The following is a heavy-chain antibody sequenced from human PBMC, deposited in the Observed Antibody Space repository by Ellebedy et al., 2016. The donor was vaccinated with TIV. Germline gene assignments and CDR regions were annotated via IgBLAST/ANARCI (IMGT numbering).Heavy chain of an antibody. CDR3: ARDYYDSSGYYYFDY. CDR2: INAGNGNT. J-gene: IGHJ4*02. CDR1: GYTFTSYG. V-gene: IGHV1-18*04. D-gene: IGHD3-22*01. Sequence: ASVKVSCKASGYTFTSYGISWVRQAPGQGLEWMGWINAGNGNTKYSQKFQGRVTITADESTSTAYMELSSLRSEDTAVYYCARDYYDSSGYYYFDYWGQGTLVTVSS.